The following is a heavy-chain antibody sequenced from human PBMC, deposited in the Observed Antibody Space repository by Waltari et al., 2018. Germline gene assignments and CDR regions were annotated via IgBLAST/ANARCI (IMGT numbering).Heavy chain of an antibody. CDR1: GGSISGYY. Sequence: QVQLQESGPGLVKPSETLSLTCTVSGGSISGYYCTWIRQPPGKGLEWIWSIYYSGNTNYKTTLKSRGNIAIDTSKKQCDMKLSYVTAADTAVYYCARDTLVPAAITPYYYYFGMDVWGQGTAVTVS. V-gene: IGHV4-59*01. J-gene: IGHJ6*02. CDR3: ARDTLVPAAITPYYYYFGMDV. CDR2: IYYSGNT. D-gene: IGHD2-2*02.